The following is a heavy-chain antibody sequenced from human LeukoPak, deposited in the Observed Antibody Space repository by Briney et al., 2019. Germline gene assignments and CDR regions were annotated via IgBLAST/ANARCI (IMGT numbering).Heavy chain of an antibody. V-gene: IGHV3-21*01. D-gene: IGHD3-22*01. CDR3: ARTDYDSSGYYGEDFDY. Sequence: PGGSLRLSCAASGFTFSSYSMNWVRQAPGKGLEWVSSISSSSSYIYYADSVKGRFTISRDNAKNSLYLQMSSLRAEDTAVYYCARTDYDSSGYYGEDFDYWGQGTLVTVSS. CDR1: GFTFSSYS. J-gene: IGHJ4*02. CDR2: ISSSSSYI.